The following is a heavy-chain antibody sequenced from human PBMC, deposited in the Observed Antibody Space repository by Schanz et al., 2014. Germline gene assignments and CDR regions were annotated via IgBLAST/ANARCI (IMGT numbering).Heavy chain of an antibody. CDR3: ARGLVRYFAY. CDR2: INPKSGGT. Sequence: QVQLVQSGAEVKKPGASVKVSCKAAGHTFTGYYIHWVRQAPGQGLEWMGRINPKSGGTYYSEKFQGRVTMTRDVSINTAYMELSRLRYDDTAVYYCARGLVRYFAYWGQGTLVTVSS. D-gene: IGHD2-8*02. V-gene: IGHV1-2*06. CDR1: GHTFTGYY. J-gene: IGHJ4*02.